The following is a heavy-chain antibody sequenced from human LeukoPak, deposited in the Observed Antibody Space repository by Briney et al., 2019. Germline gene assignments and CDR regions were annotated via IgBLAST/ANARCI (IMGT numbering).Heavy chain of an antibody. Sequence: PSETLSLTRTVSGGSISSSSYYWGWIRQPPGKGLEWIGSIYYSGSTYYNPSLKSRVTISVDTSKNQFSLKLSSVTAADTAVYYCASFPLATITGYFDYWGQGTLVTVSS. V-gene: IGHV4-39*01. CDR1: GGSISSSSYY. J-gene: IGHJ4*02. D-gene: IGHD5-24*01. CDR2: IYYSGST. CDR3: ASFPLATITGYFDY.